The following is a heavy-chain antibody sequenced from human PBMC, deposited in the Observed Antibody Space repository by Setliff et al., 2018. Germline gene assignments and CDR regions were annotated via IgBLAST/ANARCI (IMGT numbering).Heavy chain of an antibody. Sequence: SETLSLTCTVSGDSISDASIMAWVRQPPGKGLEFIGYVFYNGAAKYDPSLKSLVTMSVDTSKTQFSLKLNSMTTADTAVYYCARGGTYRYFDYWGQGALVTVSS. J-gene: IGHJ4*02. V-gene: IGHV4-59*01. CDR3: ARGGTYRYFDY. CDR1: GDSISDAS. CDR2: VFYNGAA.